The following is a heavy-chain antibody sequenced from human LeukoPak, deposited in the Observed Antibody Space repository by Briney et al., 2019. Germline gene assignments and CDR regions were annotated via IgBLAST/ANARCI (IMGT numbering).Heavy chain of an antibody. CDR3: ARAITGTWNVMDV. J-gene: IGHJ6*02. CDR1: GFTFSSDW. D-gene: IGHD1-7*01. CDR2: ISSDGSGT. Sequence: GGSHRLSCAASGFTFSSDWMHWVRQAPGQGLVWVSRISSDGSGTKYADYVKGRITISRDNTKYTLSLQMNSLRAEDSAVYYCARAITGTWNVMDVWGQGTTATASS. V-gene: IGHV3-74*03.